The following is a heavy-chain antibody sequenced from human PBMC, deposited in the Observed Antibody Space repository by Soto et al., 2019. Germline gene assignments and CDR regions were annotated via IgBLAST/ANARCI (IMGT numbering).Heavy chain of an antibody. J-gene: IGHJ6*02. CDR1: GCTFTSSA. V-gene: IGHV1-58*01. D-gene: IGHD6-13*01. Sequence: GASVKVSCKASGCTFTSSAVQWVRQARGQRLEWIGWIVVGSGNTNYAQKFQERVTITRDMSTSTAYMELSSLRSEDTAVYYCAAALRYSSSWFIPTDYYYYGMDVWGQGTTVTVSS. CDR2: IVVGSGNT. CDR3: AAALRYSSSWFIPTDYYYYGMDV.